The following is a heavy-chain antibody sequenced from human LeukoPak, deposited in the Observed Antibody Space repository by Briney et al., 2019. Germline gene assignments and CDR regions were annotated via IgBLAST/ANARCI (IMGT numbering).Heavy chain of an antibody. CDR3: ARSRIVVVPAAPYYFDY. CDR2: ISAYNGNT. D-gene: IGHD2-2*01. V-gene: IGHV1-18*04. CDR1: GNTFTSYG. J-gene: IGHJ4*02. Sequence: ASVKVSCKASGNTFTSYGISWVRQAPGQGLEWMGWISAYNGNTNYAQKLQGRVTMTTDTSTSTAYMELRSLRSDDTAVYYCARSRIVVVPAAPYYFDYWGQGTLVTVSS.